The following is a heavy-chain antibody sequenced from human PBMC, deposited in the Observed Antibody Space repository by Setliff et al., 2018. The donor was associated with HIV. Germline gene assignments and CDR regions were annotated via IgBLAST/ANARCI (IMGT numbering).Heavy chain of an antibody. D-gene: IGHD3-16*01. V-gene: IGHV1-3*01. CDR1: GDTFTTYA. J-gene: IGHJ4*02. CDR2: INAGNGDT. Sequence: GASVKVSCKASGDTFTTYALHWVRQAPGQRLEWMGWINAGNGDTKSSQKFQGRVTMTRNTSISTAYMDLSSLRSEDTAVYYCARGKVLRGNNLYYWGQGTLVTVSS. CDR3: ARGKVLRGNNLYY.